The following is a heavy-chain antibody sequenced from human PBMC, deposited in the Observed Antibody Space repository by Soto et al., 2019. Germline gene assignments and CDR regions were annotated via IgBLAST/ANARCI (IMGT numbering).Heavy chain of an antibody. V-gene: IGHV3-13*05. CDR1: GFTLSSYD. CDR3: VRGGNHFASSGYYPLFDY. CDR2: IGTAGDP. Sequence: PGGSLRLSCAASGFTLSSYDMHWVRQREGKGLEWVSTIGTAGDPYYPPSVKGRFTVSRENAKNSLYLQMNIVRAGDTAVYYCVRGGNHFASSGYYPLFDYWGQGALVTVSS. J-gene: IGHJ4*02. D-gene: IGHD3-22*01.